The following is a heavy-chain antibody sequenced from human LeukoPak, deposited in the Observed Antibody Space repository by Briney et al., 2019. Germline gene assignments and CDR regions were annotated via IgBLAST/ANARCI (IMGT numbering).Heavy chain of an antibody. D-gene: IGHD3-16*02. CDR3: AREGYDYVWGSYRTQHFDY. CDR1: GGSISSFY. CDR2: IYYTGST. Sequence: TSETLSLTCTVSGGSISSFYWNWIRQPPGKGLEWIGYIYYTGSTSYNPALESRVTISVDTSKNQFSLKLSSVTAADTAVYYCAREGYDYVWGSYRTQHFDYWGQGNLVTVSS. V-gene: IGHV4-59*12. J-gene: IGHJ4*02.